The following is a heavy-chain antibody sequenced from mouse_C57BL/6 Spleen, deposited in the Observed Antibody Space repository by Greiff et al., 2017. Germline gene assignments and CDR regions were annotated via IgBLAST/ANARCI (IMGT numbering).Heavy chain of an antibody. V-gene: IGHV1-55*01. Sequence: QVQLQQPGAELVKPGASVKMSCKASGYTFTSYWITWVKQRPGQGLEWIGDIFPGSGSTNYNEKFKSKVTLTVDTSSSTAYMQLSSLTSEDSAVYYCARGLYYNYSSPTGFDYWGQGTTRTGSS. CDR2: IFPGSGST. J-gene: IGHJ2*01. CDR3: ARGLYYNYSSPTGFDY. CDR1: GYTFTSYW. D-gene: IGHD1-1*01.